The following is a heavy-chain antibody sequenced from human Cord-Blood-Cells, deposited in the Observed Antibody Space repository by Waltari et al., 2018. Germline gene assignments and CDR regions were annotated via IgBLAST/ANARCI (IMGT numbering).Heavy chain of an antibody. J-gene: IGHJ3*02. Sequence: VQLQQWGAGLLKPSETMSLTCAVYGGSFRGYYWSWIRQPPGKGLEWIGEINHSGSTNYNPSLKSRVTISVDTSKNQFSLKLSSVTAADTAVYYCVRGATNWGVDAFDIWGQGTMVTVSS. CDR2: INHSGST. CDR1: GGSFRGYY. D-gene: IGHD7-27*01. V-gene: IGHV4-34*01. CDR3: VRGATNWGVDAFDI.